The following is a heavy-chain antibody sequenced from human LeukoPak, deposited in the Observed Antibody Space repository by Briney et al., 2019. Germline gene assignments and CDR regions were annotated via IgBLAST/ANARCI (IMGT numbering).Heavy chain of an antibody. CDR1: GFTVSSNY. CDR2: IYSGGST. D-gene: IGHD2-2*02. V-gene: IGHV3-53*01. CDR3: AKDLRDIVVVPGAILG. Sequence: GGSLRLSCAASGFTVSSNYMSWVRQAPGKGLEWVSVIYSGGSTYYADSVKGRFTISRDNSKNTVSLQMNRLRAEDTAIYYCAKDLRDIVVVPGAILGWGQGTLVTVSS. J-gene: IGHJ4*02.